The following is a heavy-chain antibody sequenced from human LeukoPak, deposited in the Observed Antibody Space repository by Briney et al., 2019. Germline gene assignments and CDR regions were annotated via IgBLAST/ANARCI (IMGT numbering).Heavy chain of an antibody. CDR1: GGTFSSYA. CDR2: IIPIFGTA. J-gene: IGHJ4*02. V-gene: IGHV1-69*13. D-gene: IGHD4-17*01. Sequence: SVKVSCKASGGTFSSYAISWVRQAPGQGLEWMGGIIPIFGTANYAQKFQGRVTITADESTSTAYMELSSLRSEDTAVYYCARDLMTTVSPEDYWGQGTLVTVSS. CDR3: ARDLMTTVSPEDY.